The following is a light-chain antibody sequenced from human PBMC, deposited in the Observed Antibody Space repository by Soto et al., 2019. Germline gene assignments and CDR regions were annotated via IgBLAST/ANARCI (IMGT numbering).Light chain of an antibody. Sequence: EVVLTQSPATLSFSPGERAALSFKASQSVHNFLAWYQQKPGQAPRLIIYGASTRATGIPARFSGSGSGTDFTLTISSLQSEDFAIYYCQQYNKWPQFGGGTKVDIK. CDR2: GAS. CDR3: QQYNKWPQ. V-gene: IGKV3-15*01. CDR1: QSVHNF. J-gene: IGKJ4*02.